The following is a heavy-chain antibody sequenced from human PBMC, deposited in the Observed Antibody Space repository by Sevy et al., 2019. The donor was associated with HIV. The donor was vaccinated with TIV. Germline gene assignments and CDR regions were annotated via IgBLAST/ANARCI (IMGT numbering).Heavy chain of an antibody. CDR2: IYPGDSDT. D-gene: IGHD6-6*01. Sequence: GESLKISCKGSGYSFTSYWIAWLRQMPGKGLEWMGTIYPGDSDTRYSPSFQGQVTISGDKSTRTAYLQWSSLKASDSAMYYCARHGTWRTIASPADSWGQGTAVTVSS. CDR1: GYSFTSYW. V-gene: IGHV5-51*01. CDR3: ARHGTWRTIASPADS. J-gene: IGHJ4*02.